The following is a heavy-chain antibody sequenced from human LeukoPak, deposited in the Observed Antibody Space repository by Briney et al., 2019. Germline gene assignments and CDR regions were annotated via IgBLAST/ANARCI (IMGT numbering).Heavy chain of an antibody. CDR3: AKGFDWLLSHFDY. CDR2: ISGSGSST. CDR1: GFTFSSYA. J-gene: IGHJ4*02. V-gene: IGHV3-23*01. Sequence: GGSLRLSCAASGFTFSSYAMSWVRQAPGKGLEWVSAISGSGSSTYYADSVKGRFTISRDNSKNTLYLQMNSLRAEDTAVYYCAKGFDWLLSHFDYWGQGTLVTVSS. D-gene: IGHD3-9*01.